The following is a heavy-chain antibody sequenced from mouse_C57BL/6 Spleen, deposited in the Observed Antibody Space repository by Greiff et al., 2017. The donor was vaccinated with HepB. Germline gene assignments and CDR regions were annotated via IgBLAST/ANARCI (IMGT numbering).Heavy chain of an antibody. V-gene: IGHV5-4*01. CDR1: GFTFSSYA. CDR3: ARDHLYGSSYGKAMDY. J-gene: IGHJ4*01. Sequence: EVKLEESGGGLVKPGGSLKLSCAASGFTFSSYAMSWVRQTPEKRLEWVATISDGGSYTYYPDNVKGRFTISRDNAKNNLYLQMSHLKSEDTAMYYCARDHLYGSSYGKAMDYWGQGTSVTVSS. D-gene: IGHD1-1*01. CDR2: ISDGGSYT.